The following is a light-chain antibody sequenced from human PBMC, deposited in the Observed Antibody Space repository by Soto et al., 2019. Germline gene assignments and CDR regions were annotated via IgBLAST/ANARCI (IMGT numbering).Light chain of an antibody. J-gene: IGKJ3*01. CDR3: QHCDYLPI. V-gene: IGKV1-33*01. Sequence: DIQMTQSPSSLSASVGDRLTITCQASHDITSYLNWYQHKPGKAPKLLIYDASLLEAGVPPRFSGSGSGTDFTLTISGLPPEDVATYYCQHCDYLPIFGPGTTVDFK. CDR2: DAS. CDR1: HDITSY.